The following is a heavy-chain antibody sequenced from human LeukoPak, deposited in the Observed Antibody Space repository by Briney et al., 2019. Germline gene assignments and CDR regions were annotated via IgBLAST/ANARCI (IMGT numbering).Heavy chain of an antibody. CDR1: GCTFIGYY. J-gene: IGHJ4*02. D-gene: IGHD5/OR15-5a*01. Sequence: GASVKVSCKASGCTFIGYYLHWVRQAPGQGLEWMGWINPTSGGTNYAQKFQDRVTMTRDTSINTAYMELSRLTSDDTAVYYCARLVGLSTTASYWGQGTLVIVSS. CDR3: ARLVGLSTTASY. CDR2: INPTSGGT. V-gene: IGHV1-2*02.